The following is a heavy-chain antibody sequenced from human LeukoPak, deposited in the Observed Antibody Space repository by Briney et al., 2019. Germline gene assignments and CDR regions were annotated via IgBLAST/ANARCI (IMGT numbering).Heavy chain of an antibody. D-gene: IGHD2-15*01. J-gene: IGHJ4*02. CDR2: IYYSGIT. V-gene: IGHV4-59*12. Sequence: SETLSLTCTVSGGSISSYYWSWIRQPPGKGLEWIGYIYYSGITNFNPSLKSRVTISLDTSRNHFSLKLSSVTAADTAVYYCARDLGYCSGGSCYWGLYYWGQGTLVTVSS. CDR3: ARDLGYCSGGSCYWGLYY. CDR1: GGSISSYY.